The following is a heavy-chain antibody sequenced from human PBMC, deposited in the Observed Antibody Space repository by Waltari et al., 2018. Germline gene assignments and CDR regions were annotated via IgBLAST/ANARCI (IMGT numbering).Heavy chain of an antibody. CDR2: IIPVLRTT. J-gene: IGHJ4*02. Sequence: QVQLVQSGSEVKKPGSSVKVSCKTSGGSFSTHAINWVRQAPGQGLEWMGMIIPVLRTTTYAQKFQGRVTIMADDSTSTAFMELTNLRPEDTAVYYCSKSENGDGDYITWLVYWGQGTPVTVSS. CDR3: SKSENGDGDYITWLVY. D-gene: IGHD4-17*01. CDR1: GGSFSTHA. V-gene: IGHV1-69*11.